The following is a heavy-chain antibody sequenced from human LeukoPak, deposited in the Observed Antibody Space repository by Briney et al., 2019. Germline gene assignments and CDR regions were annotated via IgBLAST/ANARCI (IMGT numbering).Heavy chain of an antibody. CDR1: GDSISSGDYY. J-gene: IGHJ4*02. Sequence: SETLSLTCTVSGDSISSGDYYWSWIRQPPGNGLEWIGYIYYSGSTHYNPSLKSRVSILVDTSKNQFSLKLSSVTAADTAVYYCARGPPRDAYSFNYWGQGTLVTVSS. CDR3: ARGPPRDAYSFNY. CDR2: IYYSGST. V-gene: IGHV4-30-4*01. D-gene: IGHD5-24*01.